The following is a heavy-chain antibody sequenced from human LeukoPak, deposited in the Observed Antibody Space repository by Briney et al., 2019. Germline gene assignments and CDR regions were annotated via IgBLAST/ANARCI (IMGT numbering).Heavy chain of an antibody. CDR2: INHSGST. CDR3: ARVSNYYSSGSYSTTDAFDI. CDR1: GEPFSGYY. V-gene: IGHV4-34*01. D-gene: IGHD3-10*01. Sequence: SETLSHTCAVYGEPFSGYYWSWVPEPPAKGLEWDGEINHSGSTNYNPSLKSRVTISVDTSKNQFSLKLSSVTAADTAVYYCARVSNYYSSGSYSTTDAFDIWGQGTMVTVSS. J-gene: IGHJ3*02.